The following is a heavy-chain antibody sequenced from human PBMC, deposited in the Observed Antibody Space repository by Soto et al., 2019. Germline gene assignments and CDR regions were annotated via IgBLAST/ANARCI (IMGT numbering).Heavy chain of an antibody. CDR2: INLDGSEK. Sequence: EVQLVESGGGLVQPGGSLRLSCAASGFTFRTYWLSWVRQVPGKGLEWVANINLDGSEKNYVDSVKGRFTISRNNARNPLYLQMSSLRAEDMALYYCARDGSTSWYSYDYHGMDVWGQGTTVTVSS. CDR3: ARDGSTSWYSYDYHGMDV. CDR1: GFTFRTYW. J-gene: IGHJ6*02. D-gene: IGHD5-18*01. V-gene: IGHV3-7*05.